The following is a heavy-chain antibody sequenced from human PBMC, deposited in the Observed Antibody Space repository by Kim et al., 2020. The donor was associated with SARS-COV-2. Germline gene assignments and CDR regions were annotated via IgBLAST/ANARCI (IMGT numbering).Heavy chain of an antibody. Sequence: GGSLRLSCAASGFTFSSYWMHWVRQAPGKGLVWVSRINSDGSSTSYADSVKGRFTISRDNAKNTLYLQMNSLRAEDTAVYYCARGRYSSGWLGPHYYYYYGMDVWGQGTTVTVSS. V-gene: IGHV3-74*01. CDR1: GFTFSSYW. D-gene: IGHD6-19*01. CDR3: ARGRYSSGWLGPHYYYYYGMDV. CDR2: INSDGSST. J-gene: IGHJ6*02.